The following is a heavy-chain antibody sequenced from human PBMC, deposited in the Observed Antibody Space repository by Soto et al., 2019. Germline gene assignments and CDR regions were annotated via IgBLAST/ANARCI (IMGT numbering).Heavy chain of an antibody. CDR3: ASRVPHGTYGAPYFQH. CDR2: ISSDGTNK. V-gene: IGHV3-30*03. D-gene: IGHD1-26*01. CDR1: GFTFSSHG. J-gene: IGHJ1*01. Sequence: PGGSLRLSCAASGFTFSSHGMHWVRQAPGRGLEWVAVISSDGTNKYYADSVKGRFTISRDNSKNTLYLQMNSLRVEDTAVYYCASRVPHGTYGAPYFQHWGQGTLVTVSS.